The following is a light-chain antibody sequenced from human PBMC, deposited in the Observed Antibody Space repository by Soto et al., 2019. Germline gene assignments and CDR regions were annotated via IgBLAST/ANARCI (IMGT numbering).Light chain of an antibody. CDR2: AAS. CDR1: QSINSY. V-gene: IGKV1-39*01. Sequence: DIQMTQSPSSLSASVGDRVTITCRASQSINSYLNWYQQKPGKAPNLLIFAASRLQSGVPSRFSGSGSGTDFTLTISSLQPEDFATYYCHQSYSTVWTFGQGTKVEIK. CDR3: HQSYSTVWT. J-gene: IGKJ1*01.